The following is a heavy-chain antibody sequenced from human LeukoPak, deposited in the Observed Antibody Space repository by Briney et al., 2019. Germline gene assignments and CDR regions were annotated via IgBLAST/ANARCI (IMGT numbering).Heavy chain of an antibody. Sequence: ASVKVSCKASGYTFTGYYMHWVRQAPGQGLEWMGWINPNSGCTNYAQRFQGGVTMTRDTSIRTAYMELSRLRSDDTAVYYCARGPYCSSNSCYFPYFDYWGQGTLVTVSS. V-gene: IGHV1-2*02. CDR2: INPNSGCT. J-gene: IGHJ4*02. D-gene: IGHD2-2*01. CDR3: ARGPYCSSNSCYFPYFDY. CDR1: GYTFTGYY.